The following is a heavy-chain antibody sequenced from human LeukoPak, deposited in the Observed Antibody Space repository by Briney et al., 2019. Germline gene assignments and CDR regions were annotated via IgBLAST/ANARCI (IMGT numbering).Heavy chain of an antibody. CDR1: GGTFSSYA. Sequence: GASVKVSFTASGGTFSSYAINWVRQARGQGPEWMGGIIPSFGTANYAQKFQGRVTITADESTSTDYMELSSLRSEDTAVYYCARGELLGLFYYYYGMDVWGQGTTVTVSS. CDR2: IIPSFGTA. J-gene: IGHJ6*02. CDR3: ARGELLGLFYYYYGMDV. V-gene: IGHV1-69*13. D-gene: IGHD1-26*01.